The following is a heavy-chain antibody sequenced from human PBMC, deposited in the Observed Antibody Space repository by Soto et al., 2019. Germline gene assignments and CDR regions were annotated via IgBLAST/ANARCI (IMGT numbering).Heavy chain of an antibody. CDR1: EFTFSAHW. Sequence: PGGSLRLSCTASEFTFSAHWMHWVRQAPGKGLMWVSRLNEDGSQTDHAESLKGRFAISRDNAKNILFLQMTSLRVDDTAIYFCARGARDWNGIDDWGQGILVTVSS. J-gene: IGHJ4*02. D-gene: IGHD1-1*01. CDR3: ARGARDWNGIDD. V-gene: IGHV3-74*01. CDR2: LNEDGSQT.